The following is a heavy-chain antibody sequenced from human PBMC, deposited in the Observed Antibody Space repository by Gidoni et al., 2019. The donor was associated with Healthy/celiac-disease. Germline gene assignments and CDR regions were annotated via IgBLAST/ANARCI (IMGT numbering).Heavy chain of an antibody. Sequence: QVQLQESGPGLVKPSETLSLTCTVSGGSISSYYWSWIRQPPGKGLEWIGYIYYSGSTNYNPSLKSRVTISVDTSKNQFSLKLSSVPAADTAVYYCARLYSGSYSHFDYWGQGTLVTVSS. CDR3: ARLYSGSYSHFDY. CDR1: GGSISSYY. CDR2: IYYSGST. D-gene: IGHD1-26*01. J-gene: IGHJ4*02. V-gene: IGHV4-59*08.